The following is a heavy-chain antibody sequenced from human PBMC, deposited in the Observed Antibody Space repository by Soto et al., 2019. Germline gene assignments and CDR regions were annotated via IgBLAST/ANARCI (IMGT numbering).Heavy chain of an antibody. V-gene: IGHV1-3*01. J-gene: IGHJ4*02. D-gene: IGHD6-19*01. CDR1: GYTFTRYS. Sequence: QVQLVQSGAEVKKPGASVKVSCRASGYTFTRYSIIWVRQAPGQKIEWMGWINVGTGRTEYSQRTQGRVTITGDTSASTAYIELNNLSSEDTAVYYCARGGVDTSAWYGGDYWGQGNQVVVSS. CDR3: ARGGVDTSAWYGGDY. CDR2: INVGTGRT.